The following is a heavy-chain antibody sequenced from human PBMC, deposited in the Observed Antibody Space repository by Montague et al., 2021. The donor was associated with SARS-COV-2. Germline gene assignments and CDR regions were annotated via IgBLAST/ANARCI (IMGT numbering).Heavy chain of an antibody. CDR1: GDSISNYS. D-gene: IGHD4-11*01. CDR2: IYYSGST. Sequence: SETLSLTCSVSGDSISNYSWSWIRQSPGKGLDLIGYIYYSGSTNYNPSLTSRVTISVDTSKNQVSLKLTSVTAADTAVYYCARHLRVTTVTSHMYHYSMDVWGQGTTVTVSS. V-gene: IGHV4-59*08. CDR3: ARHLRVTTVTSHMYHYSMDV. J-gene: IGHJ6*02.